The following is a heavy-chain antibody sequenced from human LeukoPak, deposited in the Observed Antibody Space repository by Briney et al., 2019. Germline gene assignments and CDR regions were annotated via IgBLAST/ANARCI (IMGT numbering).Heavy chain of an antibody. CDR1: VCTFSTSA. J-gene: IGHJ5*02. Sequence: ASVKVSCKASVCTFSTSAISWVRQAPGQGLEWMGVIVPMFETENYAQKLKGRVTINVDESTSTAYMELSSLRSEDTAVYYCARDLSGSWKLSSGWFDPWGQGTLVTVSS. CDR3: ARDLSGSWKLSSGWFDP. V-gene: IGHV1-69*13. CDR2: IVPMFETE. D-gene: IGHD1-26*01.